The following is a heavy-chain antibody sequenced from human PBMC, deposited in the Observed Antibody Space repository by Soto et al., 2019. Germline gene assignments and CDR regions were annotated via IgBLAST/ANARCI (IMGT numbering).Heavy chain of an antibody. V-gene: IGHV5-51*01. CDR1: GYSFTSEW. Sequence: PGESLKISCKGSGYSFTSEWIGWARQMPGKGLEWMGIIYPGDSDTRYSPSFQGQVSISADKSISTAYLQWSSLKASGTAMYYCARLSGSLLDYWGQGTLVTVSS. J-gene: IGHJ4*02. CDR2: IYPGDSDT. D-gene: IGHD1-26*01. CDR3: ARLSGSLLDY.